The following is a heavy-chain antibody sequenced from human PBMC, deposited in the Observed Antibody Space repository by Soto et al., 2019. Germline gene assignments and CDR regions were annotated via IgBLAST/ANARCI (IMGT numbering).Heavy chain of an antibody. Sequence: QVQLVESGGGVVQPGRSLRLSCAASGFTFSSYAMHWVRQAPGKGLEWVAVISYDGSNKYYADSVKGRFTISRDNSKNTLYLQMNSLRAEDTAVYYCARGNTLNHIGGSRMDVWGQGTTVTVSS. CDR3: ARGNTLNHIGGSRMDV. CDR2: ISYDGSNK. CDR1: GFTFSSYA. V-gene: IGHV3-30-3*01. J-gene: IGHJ6*02. D-gene: IGHD5-12*01.